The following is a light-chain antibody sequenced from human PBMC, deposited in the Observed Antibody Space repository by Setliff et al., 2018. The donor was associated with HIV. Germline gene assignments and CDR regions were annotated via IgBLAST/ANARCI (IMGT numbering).Light chain of an antibody. CDR3: CSYAGSSTHV. CDR1: SSDVGSYNL. J-gene: IGLJ1*01. CDR2: EVS. Sequence: QSVLTQPASVSGSPGQSITLSCTGTSSDVGSYNLVSWYQHHPGKAPKLMIYEVSKRPSGVSNRFSGSKSGNTASLTISGLQAEDEADYYCCSYAGSSTHVFGTGTKVTVL. V-gene: IGLV2-23*02.